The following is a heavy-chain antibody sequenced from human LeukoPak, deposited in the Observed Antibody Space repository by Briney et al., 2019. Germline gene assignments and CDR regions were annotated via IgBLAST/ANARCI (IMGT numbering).Heavy chain of an antibody. J-gene: IGHJ4*02. D-gene: IGHD3-10*01. Sequence: GGSLRLSCAASGFTFSNYSMNWVRQAPGKGLEWVSSISSSSSYIYYADSVKGRFTISRDNAKNSLYLQMNSLRAEDTAVYYCARGWVHYYGSGSFHWGQGTLVTVSS. CDR3: ARGWVHYYGSGSFH. CDR2: ISSSSSYI. V-gene: IGHV3-21*01. CDR1: GFTFSNYS.